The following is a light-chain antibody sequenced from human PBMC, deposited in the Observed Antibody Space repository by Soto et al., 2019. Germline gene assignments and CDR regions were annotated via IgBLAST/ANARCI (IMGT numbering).Light chain of an antibody. CDR3: QQRFNWPAT. CDR1: QNVGNF. V-gene: IGKV3-11*01. Sequence: EIVLTQPPATLSLSPGERAALSCRASQNVGNFLAWYQQKPGQAPRLLIYDASNRPPGIPARFSGSGSGTDFTLAISSLESEDFAVYFCQQRFNWPATFGQGTKVEIK. J-gene: IGKJ1*01. CDR2: DAS.